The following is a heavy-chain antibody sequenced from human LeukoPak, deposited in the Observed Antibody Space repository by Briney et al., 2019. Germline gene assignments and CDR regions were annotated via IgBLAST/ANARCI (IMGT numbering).Heavy chain of an antibody. CDR1: GGSFSGHY. CDR2: INHSGST. J-gene: IGHJ5*02. D-gene: IGHD1-1*01. V-gene: IGHV4-34*01. CDR3: ASRSVQRENWFDP. Sequence: SETLSLTCAVYGGSFSGHYWNWIRQPPGKGLEWIGEINHSGSTNYNPSLKSRVTISVDTSKNQFSLKLSSVTAADTAVYYCASRSVQRENWFDPWGQGTLVTVSS.